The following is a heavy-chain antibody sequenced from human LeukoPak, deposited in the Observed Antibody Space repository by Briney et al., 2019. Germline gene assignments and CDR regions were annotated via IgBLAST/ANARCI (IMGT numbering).Heavy chain of an antibody. D-gene: IGHD6-6*01. J-gene: IGHJ4*02. CDR3: TRLGIAPRDFDY. Sequence: PGRTLRLSCAASGFTFSTYGMSWVRQAPGKGLEWVGRSRDKGNRYSTAYAASVRGRFTISRDDSKNSLYLQMNSLKIEDTAVYYCTRLGIAPRDFDYWGQGTLVTVSS. CDR2: SRDKGNRYST. V-gene: IGHV3-72*01. CDR1: GFTFSTYG.